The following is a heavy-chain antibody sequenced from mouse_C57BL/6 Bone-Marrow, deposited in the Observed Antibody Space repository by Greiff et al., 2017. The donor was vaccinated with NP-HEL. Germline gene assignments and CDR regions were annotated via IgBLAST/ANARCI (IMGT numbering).Heavy chain of an antibody. V-gene: IGHV1-18*01. CDR2: INPNNGGT. CDR3: ARSRDYDYDGVLFDY. CDR1: GYTFTDYN. Sequence: EVQLVESGPELVKPGASVKIPCKASGYTFTDYNMDWVKQSHGKSLEWIGDINPNNGGTIYNQKFKGKATLTVDKSSSTAYMELRSLTSEDTAVYYCARSRDYDYDGVLFDYWGQGTTLTVSS. D-gene: IGHD2-4*01. J-gene: IGHJ2*01.